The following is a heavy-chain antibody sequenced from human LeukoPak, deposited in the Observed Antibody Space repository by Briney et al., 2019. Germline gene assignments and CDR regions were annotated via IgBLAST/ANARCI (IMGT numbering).Heavy chain of an antibody. CDR3: ARFGTTHDAFDI. D-gene: IGHD1-1*01. Sequence: GGSLRLSCAASGFTFSDYYMSWIRQAPGKGLEWVSYISSSSSYTNYADSVKSRFTISRDNAKNSLYLQMNSLRAEDTAVYYCARFGTTHDAFDIWGQGTMVTVS. CDR2: ISSSSSYT. J-gene: IGHJ3*02. CDR1: GFTFSDYY. V-gene: IGHV3-11*03.